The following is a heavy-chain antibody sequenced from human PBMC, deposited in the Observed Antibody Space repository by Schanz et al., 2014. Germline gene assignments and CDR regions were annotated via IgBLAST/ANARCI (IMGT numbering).Heavy chain of an antibody. CDR3: ARVRGAYTISWYLN. Sequence: QVQLVDSGGGVVQPGRSLRLSCAASGFTFSAYAMHWVRQAPGKGLEWVSLISSDGSYKHYADSVKGRFTISRDNSKNTLYLQMNSLRAEDTAVYYCARVRGAYTISWYLNWGQGTLVTVSS. CDR1: GFTFSAYA. V-gene: IGHV3-30*04. J-gene: IGHJ4*02. CDR2: ISSDGSYK. D-gene: IGHD6-13*01.